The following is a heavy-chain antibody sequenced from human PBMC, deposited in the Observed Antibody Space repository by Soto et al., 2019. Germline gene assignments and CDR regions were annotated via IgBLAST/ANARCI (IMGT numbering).Heavy chain of an antibody. CDR3: AKLPYYDILTGYSPPSDAFDI. V-gene: IGHV3-74*01. CDR1: GFTFSSYW. J-gene: IGHJ3*02. CDR2: INSDGSST. Sequence: GGSLRLSCAASGFTFSSYWMHWVRQAPGKGLVWVSRINSDGSSTSYADSVKGRFTISRDNAKNTLYLQMNSLRAEDTAVYYCAKLPYYDILTGYSPPSDAFDIWGQGTMVTVSS. D-gene: IGHD3-9*01.